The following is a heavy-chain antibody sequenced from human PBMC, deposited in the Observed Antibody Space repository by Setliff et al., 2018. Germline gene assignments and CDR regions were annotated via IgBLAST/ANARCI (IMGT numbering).Heavy chain of an antibody. CDR3: AGGRRYDYGWDFDY. CDR1: GYAISSGHY. D-gene: IGHD4-17*01. CDR2: ISHSGST. Sequence: SETLSLTCTVSGYAISSGHYWGWIRQPPGKGLEWIGSISHSGSTYYNPSLRSRVTISLDTSKNQFSPKLTSVTAADTAVYYCAGGRRYDYGWDFDYWGQGTLVTVSS. J-gene: IGHJ4*02. V-gene: IGHV4-38-2*02.